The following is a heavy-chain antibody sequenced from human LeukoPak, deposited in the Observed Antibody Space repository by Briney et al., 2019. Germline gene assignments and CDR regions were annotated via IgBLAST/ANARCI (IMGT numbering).Heavy chain of an antibody. Sequence: GASVKVSCKVSGYTLTELSMHWVRQAPGKGLEWMGGFDPEDGETIYAQKFQGRVTMTEDTSTDTAYMELSSLGSEDTAVYYCATDRPVVPAAIWHFDLWGRGTLVTVSS. CDR1: GYTLTELS. D-gene: IGHD2-2*02. V-gene: IGHV1-24*01. J-gene: IGHJ2*01. CDR2: FDPEDGET. CDR3: ATDRPVVPAAIWHFDL.